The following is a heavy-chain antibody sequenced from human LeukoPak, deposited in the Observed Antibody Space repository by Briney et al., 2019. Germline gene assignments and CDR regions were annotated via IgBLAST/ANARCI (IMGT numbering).Heavy chain of an antibody. CDR3: ARGGIAAFHFDY. J-gene: IGHJ4*02. Sequence: SETLSLTCTVSGGSISTYYWSWIRQPPGKGLEWIGYIYCSGSTNYNPSLKSRVTMSVDTSKNQFSLKLSSVTAADTAVYYCARGGIAAFHFDYWGQGTLVTVSS. D-gene: IGHD6-13*01. V-gene: IGHV4-59*01. CDR2: IYCSGST. CDR1: GGSISTYY.